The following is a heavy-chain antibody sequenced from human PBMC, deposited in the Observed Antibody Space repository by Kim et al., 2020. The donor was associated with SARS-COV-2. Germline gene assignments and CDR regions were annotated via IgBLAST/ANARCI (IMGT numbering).Heavy chain of an antibody. CDR2: INHSGST. CDR1: GGSFSGYY. J-gene: IGHJ5*02. CDR3: ARGIYSSSWDGPENWFDP. D-gene: IGHD6-13*01. V-gene: IGHV4-34*01. Sequence: SETLSLTCAVYGGSFSGYYWSWIRQPPGKGLEWIGEINHSGSTNYNPSLKSRVTISVDTSKNKFSLKLSSVTAADTAVYYCARGIYSSSWDGPENWFDPWGQGTLVTVSS.